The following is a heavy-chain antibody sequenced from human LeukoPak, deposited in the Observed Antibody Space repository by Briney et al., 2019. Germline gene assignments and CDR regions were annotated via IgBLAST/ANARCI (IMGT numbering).Heavy chain of an antibody. V-gene: IGHV1-2*02. CDR2: INPNSGDT. D-gene: IGHD1-1*01. J-gene: IGHJ4*02. Sequence: ASVKVSCKTSVYTFTGYYMHWVRQAPGQGLEWMGWINPNSGDTNYAQKFHGRVTMTRDTSISTAYMELSRLRSDDTAVYYCARDMVQEGDYWGQGTLVTVSS. CDR1: VYTFTGYY. CDR3: ARDMVQEGDY.